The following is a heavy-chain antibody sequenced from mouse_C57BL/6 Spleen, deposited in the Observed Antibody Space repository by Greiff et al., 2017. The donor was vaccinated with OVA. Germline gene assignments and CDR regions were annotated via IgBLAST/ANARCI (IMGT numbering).Heavy chain of an antibody. CDR2: IRLKSDNYAT. V-gene: IGHV6-3*01. Sequence: EVKLEESGGGLVQPGGSMKLSCVASGFTFSNYWMNWVRQSPEKGLEWVAQIRLKSDNYATHYAESVKGRFTISRDDSKSSVYLQMNNLRAEDTGIYYCTRGVYYDPFYAMDYWGQGTSVTVSS. CDR3: TRGVYYDPFYAMDY. CDR1: GFTFSNYW. D-gene: IGHD2-4*01. J-gene: IGHJ4*01.